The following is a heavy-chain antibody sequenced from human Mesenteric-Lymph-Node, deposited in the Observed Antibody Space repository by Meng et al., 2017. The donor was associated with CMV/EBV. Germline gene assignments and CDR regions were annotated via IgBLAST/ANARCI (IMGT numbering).Heavy chain of an antibody. D-gene: IGHD6-19*01. Sequence: GSLRLSCTVSGGSVSTNSYYWGWIRQSPGKGLEWIGKISHSGTTNYSPSLKSRVSISMDTSKNQFSLWLTSVTAADTAVYYCARGMYSSGWEDDYYYGMDVWGQGTTVTVSS. V-gene: IGHV4-39*07. J-gene: IGHJ6*02. CDR1: GGSVSTNSYY. CDR3: ARGMYSSGWEDDYYYGMDV. CDR2: ISHSGTT.